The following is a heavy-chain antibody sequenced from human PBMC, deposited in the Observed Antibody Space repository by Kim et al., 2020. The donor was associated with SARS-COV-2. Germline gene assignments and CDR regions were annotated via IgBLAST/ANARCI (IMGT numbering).Heavy chain of an antibody. J-gene: IGHJ4*02. V-gene: IGHV4-39*01. Sequence: YYNPSLKSRVTLSVETSENEFSLKLSSVTAADTAVFYCTRHLSGSSWFDYWGQGTLVTVSS. CDR3: TRHLSGSSWFDY. D-gene: IGHD6-13*01.